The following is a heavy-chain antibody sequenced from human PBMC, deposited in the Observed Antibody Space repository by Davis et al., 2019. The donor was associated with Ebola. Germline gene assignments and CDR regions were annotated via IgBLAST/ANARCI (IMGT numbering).Heavy chain of an antibody. CDR3: AAPAGTVGKFDY. D-gene: IGHD1-14*01. J-gene: IGHJ4*01. CDR1: GFTFTSSA. V-gene: IGHV1-58*02. Sequence: AASVKVSCKASGFTFTSSAIQWVRQARGQRLEWIGWIVLGSGNTNYAQKFQGRVTITRDMSTGTSYLDLTNLTSDDTAIYYCAAPAGTVGKFDYWGQGTLVTVSS. CDR2: IVLGSGNT.